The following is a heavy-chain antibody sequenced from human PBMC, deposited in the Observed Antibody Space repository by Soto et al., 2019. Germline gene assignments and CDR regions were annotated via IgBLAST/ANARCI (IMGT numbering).Heavy chain of an antibody. J-gene: IGHJ4*01. CDR1: GFTFSNAW. D-gene: IGHD1-26*01. V-gene: IGHV3-15*07. CDR2: IKSRTLGGTT. CDR3: TTDSYSPIVEVRFDY. Sequence: VGSLRLSCAASGFTFSNAWMNWVRQAPGKGLEWVGRIKSRTLGGTTDFAAPVRGRFAITRDDSRNTVYMQMNNLNTEDTAVYYCTTDSYSPIVEVRFDYWGHGTLVTVSS.